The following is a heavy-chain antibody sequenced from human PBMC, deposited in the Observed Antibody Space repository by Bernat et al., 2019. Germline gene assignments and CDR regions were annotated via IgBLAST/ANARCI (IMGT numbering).Heavy chain of an antibody. Sequence: EVQLVETGGGLIQPGGSLRLSCAASGFTVSSNYMSWVRQAPGKGLEWVSVIYSGGRTYYADSATCRFTIFRDNSKNTLYLPMNSLRDMDTAVYYCARGLAGIAAASGAFDIWGQGTMVTVSS. V-gene: IGHV3-53*05. D-gene: IGHD6-13*01. CDR1: GFTVSSNY. CDR3: ARGLAGIAAASGAFDI. J-gene: IGHJ3*02. CDR2: IYSGGRT.